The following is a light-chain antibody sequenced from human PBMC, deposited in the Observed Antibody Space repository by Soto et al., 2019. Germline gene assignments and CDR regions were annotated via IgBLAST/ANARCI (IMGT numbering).Light chain of an antibody. CDR2: DVS. Sequence: QSVLTQPASVSGSPGQSIAISCTATSSDVGGYSYVSWYQQQPGKAPKLVISDVSNRPSGVSDRFSGSKSGNTASLTISGLQTEDDADYYCASYTTSSTYVFGTGTKLTVL. CDR1: SSDVGGYSY. J-gene: IGLJ1*01. CDR3: ASYTTSSTYV. V-gene: IGLV2-14*01.